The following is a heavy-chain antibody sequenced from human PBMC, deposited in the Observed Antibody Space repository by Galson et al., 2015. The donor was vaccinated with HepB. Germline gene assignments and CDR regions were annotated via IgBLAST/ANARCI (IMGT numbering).Heavy chain of an antibody. V-gene: IGHV5-10-1*01. Sequence: SGAEVARPGESLRISCKGSGYSFTSYWVSWVRQMPGKGLERMGRIDPSESYTNYSPSFQGHVTISADKSISTAYLQWSSLKASDTAMYYCARRTKGVRGVDGMDVWGQGTTVTVSS. CDR3: ARRTKGVRGVDGMDV. D-gene: IGHD3-10*01. CDR2: IDPSESYT. J-gene: IGHJ6*02. CDR1: GYSFTSYW.